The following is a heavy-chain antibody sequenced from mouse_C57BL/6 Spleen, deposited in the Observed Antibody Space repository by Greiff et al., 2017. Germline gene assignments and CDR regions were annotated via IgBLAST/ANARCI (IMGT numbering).Heavy chain of an antibody. Sequence: QVQLQQSGAELVRPGASVTLSCKASGYTFTDYEMHWVKQTPVHGLEWIGAIDPETGGTAYNQKFKGKAILTADKSSSTAYMELRSLTSEDSAGEYCTREELGRAWFAYWGQGTLVTVSA. J-gene: IGHJ3*01. V-gene: IGHV1-15*01. CDR2: IDPETGGT. CDR1: GYTFTDYE. CDR3: TREELGRAWFAY. D-gene: IGHD4-1*01.